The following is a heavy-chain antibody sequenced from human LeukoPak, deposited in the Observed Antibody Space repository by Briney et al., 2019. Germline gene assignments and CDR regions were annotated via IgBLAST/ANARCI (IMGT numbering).Heavy chain of an antibody. CDR1: GGSISSGGYY. V-gene: IGHV4-31*03. D-gene: IGHD3-10*01. CDR2: IYCSGST. Sequence: PSETLSLTCTVSGGSISSGGYYWSWIRQHPGKGLEWIGYIYCSGSTYYNPSLKSRVTISVDTSKNQFSLKLSSVTAADTAVYYCARSESYVGWFDPWGQGTLVTVSS. CDR3: ARSESYVGWFDP. J-gene: IGHJ5*02.